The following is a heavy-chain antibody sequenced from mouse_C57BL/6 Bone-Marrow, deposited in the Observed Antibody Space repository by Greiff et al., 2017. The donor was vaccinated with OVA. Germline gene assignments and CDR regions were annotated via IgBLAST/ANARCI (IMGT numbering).Heavy chain of an antibody. V-gene: IGHV1-74*01. Sequence: QVQLLQPGADLVKPGASVKVSCTASGYTFTSYWMCWVKQRPGQSLEWIGRINPSGSNNNYNQKVKGRVTITVDKSTSCAYMQLSSLTSEDSAVYYCAMGGDCYYLYFDVWGTGTTVTVSS. CDR2: INPSGSNN. CDR1: GYTFTSYW. CDR3: AMGGDCYYLYFDV. J-gene: IGHJ1*03.